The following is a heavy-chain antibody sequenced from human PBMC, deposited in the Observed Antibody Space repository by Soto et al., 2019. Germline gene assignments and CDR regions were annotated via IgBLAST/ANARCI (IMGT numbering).Heavy chain of an antibody. V-gene: IGHV3-48*04. CDR1: GFPFSSYS. CDR2: IFASSTTI. Sequence: GGSLRLSCVASGFPFSSYSMVWVRQAPGKGLEWVSYIFASSTTIYYADSVKGRFTVSRDNTQNSLFLLMNSLRAEDTAVYYCARDRDWAFDYWGQGTLVTVSS. CDR3: ARDRDWAFDY. D-gene: IGHD3-9*01. J-gene: IGHJ4*02.